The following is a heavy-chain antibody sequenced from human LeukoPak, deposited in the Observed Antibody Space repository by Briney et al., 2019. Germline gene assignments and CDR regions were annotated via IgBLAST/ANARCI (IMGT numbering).Heavy chain of an antibody. V-gene: IGHV1-69*01. Sequence: SAKVSCKASGGTFSSYAISWVRQAPGQGLEWMGGIIPIFGTANYAQKFQGRVTITADESTSTAYMELSSLRSEDTAVYYCAGQRRRGYSYGFFDYWGQGTLVTVSS. CDR2: IIPIFGTA. J-gene: IGHJ4*02. CDR1: GGTFSSYA. D-gene: IGHD5-18*01. CDR3: AGQRRRGYSYGFFDY.